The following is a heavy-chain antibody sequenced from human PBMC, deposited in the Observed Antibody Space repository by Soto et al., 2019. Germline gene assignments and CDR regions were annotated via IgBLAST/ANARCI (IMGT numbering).Heavy chain of an antibody. D-gene: IGHD3-10*01. J-gene: IGHJ1*01. Sequence: EVPLLESGGGLVQPGGSLRLSCAASGFTFSSYAMSWVRQAPGKGLEWVSAISGSGGSTYYADSVKGRFTISRDNSKNTLYLQMNSLRAEDTAVYYCAKDRSWSEYFQHWGQGTLVTVSS. CDR1: GFTFSSYA. CDR2: ISGSGGST. V-gene: IGHV3-23*01. CDR3: AKDRSWSEYFQH.